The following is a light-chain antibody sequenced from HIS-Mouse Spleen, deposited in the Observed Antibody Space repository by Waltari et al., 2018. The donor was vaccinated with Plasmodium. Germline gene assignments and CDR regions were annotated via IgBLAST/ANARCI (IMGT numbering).Light chain of an antibody. J-gene: IGLJ2*01. CDR3: SSYAGSNNLV. CDR1: SIDVGGYHY. Sequence: QSALTHPPSASGSPGQSFTISCTGTSIDVGGYHYLSWYQQHPGKAPKLMIYEVSKRPSGVPDRFSGSKSGNTASLTVSGLQAEDEADYYCSSYAGSNNLVFGGGTK. V-gene: IGLV2-8*01. CDR2: EVS.